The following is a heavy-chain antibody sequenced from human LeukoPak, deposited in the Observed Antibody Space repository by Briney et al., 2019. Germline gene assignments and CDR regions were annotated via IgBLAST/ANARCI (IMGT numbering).Heavy chain of an antibody. D-gene: IGHD6-13*01. V-gene: IGHV4-34*01. Sequence: PSETLSLTCDVDGGSFSGYSWTWIRQPPGKGLEWIGEIYYSGSTYYNPSLKSRVTISVDRSKNQFSLKLSSVTAADTAVYYCARGPFFSSPRPWWFDPWGQGTLVTVSS. CDR3: ARGPFFSSPRPWWFDP. CDR1: GGSFSGYS. CDR2: IYYSGST. J-gene: IGHJ5*02.